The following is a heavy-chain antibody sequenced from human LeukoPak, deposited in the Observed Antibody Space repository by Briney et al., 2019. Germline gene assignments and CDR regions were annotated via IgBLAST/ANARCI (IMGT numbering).Heavy chain of an antibody. CDR1: GFTVSSNY. D-gene: IGHD2-21*02. J-gene: IGHJ4*02. CDR2: IYSGGST. Sequence: GGSLRLSCAASGFTVSSNYMSWVRQAPGKGLEWVSVIYSGGSTYYADSVKGRFTISRDNSENTLYLEMNSLRPEDTAMYYCARDHHGDSRTLGYWGQGTLVTVSS. CDR3: ARDHHGDSRTLGY. V-gene: IGHV3-66*01.